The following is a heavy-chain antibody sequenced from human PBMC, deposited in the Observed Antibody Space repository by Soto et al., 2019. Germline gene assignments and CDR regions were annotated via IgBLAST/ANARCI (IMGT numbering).Heavy chain of an antibody. CDR2: ISYDGSNK. J-gene: IGHJ4*02. V-gene: IGHV3-30-3*01. CDR1: GFTFSSYA. D-gene: IGHD2-15*01. CDR3: ARASPTPSCTYRGRPGY. Sequence: GGSLRLSCAASGFTFSSYAMHWVRQAPGKGLEWVAVISYDGSNKYYADSVKGRFTISRDNSKNTLYLQMNSLRAEDTAVYYCARASPTPSCTYRGRPGYWGQGTLVTVSS.